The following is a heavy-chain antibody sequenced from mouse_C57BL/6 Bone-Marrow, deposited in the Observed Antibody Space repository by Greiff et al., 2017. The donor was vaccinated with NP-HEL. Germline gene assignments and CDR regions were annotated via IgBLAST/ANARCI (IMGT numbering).Heavy chain of an antibody. Sequence: VQLQQPGAELVKPGASVKLSCKASGYTFTSYWMHWVKQRPGQGLEWIGMIHPNSGSTNYNEKFKSKATLTVDKSSSTAYMQLSSLTSEDSAVYYCARSNYYGSRAMDYWGQGTSVTVSA. V-gene: IGHV1-64*01. CDR2: IHPNSGST. J-gene: IGHJ4*01. CDR3: ARSNYYGSRAMDY. D-gene: IGHD1-1*01. CDR1: GYTFTSYW.